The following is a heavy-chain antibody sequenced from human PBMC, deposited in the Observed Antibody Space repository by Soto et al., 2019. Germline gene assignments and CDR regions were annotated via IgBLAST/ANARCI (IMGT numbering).Heavy chain of an antibody. CDR1: GFTFRSYA. D-gene: IGHD6-13*01. CDR3: ASSSWSLSPGEFDY. V-gene: IGHV3-23*01. CDR2: ISGSGGST. Sequence: GGSLRLSCAASGFTFRSYAMSWVRQAPGKGLEWVSAISGSGGSTYYADSVKGRFTISRDNSKNTLFLQMNSLRAEDTAVYYCASSSWSLSPGEFDYWGQGTLVTVSS. J-gene: IGHJ4*02.